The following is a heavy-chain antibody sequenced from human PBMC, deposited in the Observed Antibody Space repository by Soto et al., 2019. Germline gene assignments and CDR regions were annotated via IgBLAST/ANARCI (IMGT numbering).Heavy chain of an antibody. J-gene: IGHJ5*02. V-gene: IGHV1-8*01. Sequence: QVQLVQSGAEVKKPGASVKVSCKASGYTFTSYDINWVRQATGQGLEWMGWMNPNSGNTGYAQKFQGRVTMTRNTSISTADMELSSLRSEDTAVYYCAREAFYYDFWSGYPTQGWFDPWGQGTLVTVSS. CDR2: MNPNSGNT. CDR1: GYTFTSYD. CDR3: AREAFYYDFWSGYPTQGWFDP. D-gene: IGHD3-3*01.